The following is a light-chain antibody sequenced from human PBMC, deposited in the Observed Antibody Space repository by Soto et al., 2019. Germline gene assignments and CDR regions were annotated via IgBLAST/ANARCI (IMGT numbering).Light chain of an antibody. Sequence: ETVMTQSPAPLSVSPGERATLSCRASQSVNSNLAWYQQKLGQAPRVLIYGASTRATGIPDRFSGSGSGTEFILTISSLQSEDFAVYYCQEYNTWPWTLGQGTKGDIK. V-gene: IGKV3-15*01. CDR2: GAS. J-gene: IGKJ1*01. CDR1: QSVNSN. CDR3: QEYNTWPWT.